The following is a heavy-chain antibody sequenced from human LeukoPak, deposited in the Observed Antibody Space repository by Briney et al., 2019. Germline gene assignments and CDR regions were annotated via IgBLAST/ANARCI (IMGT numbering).Heavy chain of an antibody. Sequence: GGSLRLSCAASGFTFSSYAMSWVRQAPGKGLEWVSAITSGANTYYADSVKGRFTISRDNSKNTLYLQMNSLRAEDTAVYYCASQVYGSGPFDPWGQGTLVTVSS. J-gene: IGHJ5*02. V-gene: IGHV3-23*01. CDR2: ITSGANT. CDR3: ASQVYGSGPFDP. CDR1: GFTFSSYA. D-gene: IGHD3-10*01.